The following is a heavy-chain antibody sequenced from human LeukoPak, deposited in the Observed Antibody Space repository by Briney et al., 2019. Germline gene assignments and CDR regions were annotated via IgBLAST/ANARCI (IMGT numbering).Heavy chain of an antibody. CDR1: GDTFATDG. CDR2: IIPIFGTA. D-gene: IGHD4-11*01. V-gene: IGHV1-69*05. Sequence: SVKVSCKASGDTFATDGIEWVRQAPGQGLEWMGRIIPIFGTANYAQKFQGRVTITTDESTSTAYMELSSLRSEDTAVYYCARGPPHDYSNYWFDPWGQGTLVTVSS. CDR3: ARGPPHDYSNYWFDP. J-gene: IGHJ5*02.